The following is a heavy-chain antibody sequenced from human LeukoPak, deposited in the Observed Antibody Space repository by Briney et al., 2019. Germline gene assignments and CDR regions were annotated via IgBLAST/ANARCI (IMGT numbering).Heavy chain of an antibody. CDR1: GFTFSNYN. CDR3: ASLDYGDYDDY. CDR2: ISRSISPI. Sequence: PGGSLSLSCAASGFTFSNYNMNWVRQAPGKGREWVSYISRSISPINYTDSMKGRFTISRDNAKNSLYLQMNSLRAEDTAVYYCASLDYGDYDDYWGRGTLVSVS. D-gene: IGHD4-17*01. V-gene: IGHV3-21*05. J-gene: IGHJ4*02.